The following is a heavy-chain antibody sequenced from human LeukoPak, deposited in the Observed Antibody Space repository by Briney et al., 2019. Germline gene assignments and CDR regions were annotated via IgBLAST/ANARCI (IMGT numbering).Heavy chain of an antibody. CDR3: ARDLGDATHIVVINRDYLDL. D-gene: IGHD3-22*01. J-gene: IGHJ4*02. V-gene: IGHV4-4*02. CDR2: IYHSGST. CDR1: GGSISSSNW. Sequence: SETLSLTCAVSGGSISSSNWWSWVRQPPGKGLEWIGEIYHSGSTNYNPSLKSRVTISVDKSKNQFSLKLSSVTAADTAVYYCARDLGDATHIVVINRDYLDLWGQGTLVTVSS.